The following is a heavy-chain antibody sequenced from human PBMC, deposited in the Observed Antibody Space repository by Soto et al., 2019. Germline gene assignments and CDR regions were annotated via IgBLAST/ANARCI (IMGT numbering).Heavy chain of an antibody. D-gene: IGHD6-13*01. CDR3: ARASSWYARYYYYYGMDV. CDR2: IYYSGST. V-gene: IGHV4-59*11. J-gene: IGHJ6*02. CDR1: GGSISSHY. Sequence: SETLSLTCTVSGGSISSHYWSWIRQPPGKGLEWIGYIYYSGSTNYNPSLKSRVTISVDTSKNQFSLKLSSVTAADTAVYYCARASSWYARYYYYYGMDVWGQGTTVTVSS.